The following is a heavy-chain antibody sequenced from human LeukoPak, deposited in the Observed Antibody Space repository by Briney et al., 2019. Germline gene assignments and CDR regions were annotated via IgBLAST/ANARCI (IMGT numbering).Heavy chain of an antibody. CDR2: ISYDGSNK. D-gene: IGHD3-22*01. CDR1: GFTFSSYG. J-gene: IGHJ4*02. CDR3: AKPQGYDSSGSLDY. Sequence: GGTLRLSCAASGFTFSSYGMHWVRQAPGKGLEWVAVISYDGSNKYYADSVKGRFTISRDNSKNTLYLQMNSLRAEDTAVYYCAKPQGYDSSGSLDYWGQGTLVTVSS. V-gene: IGHV3-30*18.